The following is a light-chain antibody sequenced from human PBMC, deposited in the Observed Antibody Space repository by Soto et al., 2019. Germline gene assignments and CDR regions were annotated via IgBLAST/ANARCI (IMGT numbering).Light chain of an antibody. CDR1: STDFVSYNR. Sequence: QSALTQPPSVSGSPGQSVTISCTGTSTDFVSYNRVSWYHQPPGTAPKLIIYGASNRPSGVPDRFSGSKSGNTASLTISGLQAADEADYYCSLYTSENTYVFGTGTKVTVL. V-gene: IGLV2-18*01. J-gene: IGLJ1*01. CDR3: SLYTSENTYV. CDR2: GAS.